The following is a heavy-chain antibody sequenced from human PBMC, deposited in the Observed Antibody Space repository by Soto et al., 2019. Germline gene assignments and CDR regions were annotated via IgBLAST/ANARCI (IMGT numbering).Heavy chain of an antibody. D-gene: IGHD3-10*02. V-gene: IGHV1-18*01. CDR3: ARSPGVRGVNDWFDP. CDR2: ISAYNGNT. J-gene: IGHJ5*02. CDR1: GYTFTSYA. Sequence: ASVKVSCKASGYTFTSYAISWVRQAPGQGLEWMGWISAYNGNTNYAQKFQGRVTITRDTSASTAYMELSSLRSEDTAVYYCARSPGVRGVNDWFDPWGQGTLVTVSS.